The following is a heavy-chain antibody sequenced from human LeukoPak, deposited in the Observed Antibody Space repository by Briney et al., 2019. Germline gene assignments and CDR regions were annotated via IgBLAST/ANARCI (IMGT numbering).Heavy chain of an antibody. D-gene: IGHD2-21*01. CDR2: IIPILGIA. V-gene: IGHV1-69*02. CDR3: ARGLAYCGGDCYSGVGY. Sequence: SVKVSCKASGGTFSSYTISWVRQAPGKGLEWMGRIIPILGIANYAQKFQGRVTITADKSTSTAYMELSSLRSEDTAVYYCARGLAYCGGDCYSGVGYWGQGTLVTVSS. J-gene: IGHJ4*02. CDR1: GGTFSSYT.